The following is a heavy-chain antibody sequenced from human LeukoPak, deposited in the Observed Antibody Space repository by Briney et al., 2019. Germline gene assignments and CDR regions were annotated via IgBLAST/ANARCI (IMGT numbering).Heavy chain of an antibody. J-gene: IGHJ6*03. CDR2: ISYDGSNK. CDR1: GFTFSSYG. D-gene: IGHD1-26*01. Sequence: GGSLRLSCAASGFTFSSYGMHWVRQAPGKGLEWVAVISYDGSNKYYADSVKGRFTISRDNSKNTLYLQMNSLRAEDTAVYYCARDQSGGSYYGLYYYYMDVWGKGTTVTVSS. V-gene: IGHV3-30*03. CDR3: ARDQSGGSYYGLYYYYMDV.